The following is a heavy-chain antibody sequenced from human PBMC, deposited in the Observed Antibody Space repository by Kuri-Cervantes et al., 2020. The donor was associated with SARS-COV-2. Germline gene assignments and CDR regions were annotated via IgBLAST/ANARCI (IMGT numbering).Heavy chain of an antibody. D-gene: IGHD2-15*01. CDR3: ARGLYSAEYCSGGSCYNWFDP. CDR1: GYTFTSYD. V-gene: IGHV1-8*03. CDR2: MNPNSGNT. J-gene: IGHJ5*02. Sequence: ASVKVSCKASGYTFTSYDINWVRQATGQGLEWMGWMNPNSGNTGYAQKFQGRVTITRNTSISTAYMELSSLGSEDTAVYYCARGLYSAEYCSGGSCYNWFDPWGQGTLVTVSS.